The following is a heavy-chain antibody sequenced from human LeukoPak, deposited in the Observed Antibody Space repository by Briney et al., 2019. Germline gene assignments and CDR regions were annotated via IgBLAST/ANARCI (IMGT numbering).Heavy chain of an antibody. CDR3: ARDRREMATTYFDY. Sequence: GGSLRLSCAASGFTFSSYEMNWVRQAPGKGLEWVSYISSSGSTIYYADSVKGRFTISRDNAKNSLYLQMNSLRAEDTAVYYCARDRREMATTYFDYWGQGTPVTVSS. V-gene: IGHV3-48*03. J-gene: IGHJ4*02. CDR1: GFTFSSYE. D-gene: IGHD5-24*01. CDR2: ISSSGSTI.